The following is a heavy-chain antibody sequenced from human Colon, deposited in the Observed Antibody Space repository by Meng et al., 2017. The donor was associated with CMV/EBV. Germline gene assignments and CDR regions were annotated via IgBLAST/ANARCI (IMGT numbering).Heavy chain of an antibody. Sequence: GGSLRLSCEGSGFTFSNYAMSWVRQAPGKGLEWLSVISGGGTTTYYADSVKGRFTISRDNSKNTVYLQMNSLEAEDTALYYCAREQGIVGGYCSGTMCHHFDNWGQGTLVTVSS. CDR3: AREQGIVGGYCSGTMCHHFDN. CDR2: ISGGGTTT. J-gene: IGHJ4*02. CDR1: GFTFSNYA. D-gene: IGHD2-2*01. V-gene: IGHV3-23*01.